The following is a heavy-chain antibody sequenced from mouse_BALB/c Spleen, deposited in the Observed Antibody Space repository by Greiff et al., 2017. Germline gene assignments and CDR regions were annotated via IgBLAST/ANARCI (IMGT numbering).Heavy chain of an antibody. J-gene: IGHJ4*01. V-gene: IGHV3-2*02. CDR3: ARDLYYAMDY. Sequence: EVQLVESGPGLVKPSQSLSLTCTVTGYSITSDYAWNWIRQFPGNKLEWMGYISYSGSTSYNPSLKRRISITRDTSKNQFFLQLNSVTTEDTATYYCARDLYYAMDYWGQGTSVTVSS. CDR1: GYSITSDYA. CDR2: ISYSGST.